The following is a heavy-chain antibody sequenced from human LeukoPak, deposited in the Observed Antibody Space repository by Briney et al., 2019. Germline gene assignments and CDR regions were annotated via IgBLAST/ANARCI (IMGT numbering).Heavy chain of an antibody. CDR3: AKDHYDILTGYRIGDYYYGMDV. Sequence: PGRSLRLSCAASGVTFSSYGMYWVRQAPGKGLEWVTVISYDGSNKYYADSVKGRFTISRDNSKNTLYLQMNSLRAEDTAVYYCAKDHYDILTGYRIGDYYYGMDVWGKGTTVTVSS. V-gene: IGHV3-30*18. CDR2: ISYDGSNK. CDR1: GVTFSSYG. J-gene: IGHJ6*04. D-gene: IGHD3-9*01.